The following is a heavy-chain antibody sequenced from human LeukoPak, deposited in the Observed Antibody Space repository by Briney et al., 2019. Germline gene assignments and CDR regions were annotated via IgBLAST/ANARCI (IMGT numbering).Heavy chain of an antibody. CDR3: ATVSVGVRFDY. V-gene: IGHV3-33*03. CDR1: GFTFSDYG. CDR2: IWFDGSNK. J-gene: IGHJ4*02. D-gene: IGHD3-16*01. Sequence: QPGRSLRLSCAASGFTFSDYGMLWVRQAPGKGLEWVAFIWFDGSNKHYADSVQGRFTISRDSAKNKLYLQMNSLRAEDTAVYYCATVSVGVRFDYWGQGALVAVSS.